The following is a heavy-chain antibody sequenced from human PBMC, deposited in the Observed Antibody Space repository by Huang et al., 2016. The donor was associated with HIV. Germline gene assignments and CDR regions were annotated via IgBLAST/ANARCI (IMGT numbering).Heavy chain of an antibody. CDR2: INHSEST. J-gene: IGHJ4*02. Sequence: QVQLQQWGAGLLKPSETMSLTCAVYGGSFSGSYWGWIRQPPGQGLEWIGEINHSESTNYNPALKGRVTIAVDTSKNQFALKLSAVTAAETAVYYCATSSGWYRGYFDYWGQGTLVTVSS. CDR3: ATSSGWYRGYFDY. CDR1: GGSFSGSY. V-gene: IGHV4-34*01. D-gene: IGHD6-19*01.